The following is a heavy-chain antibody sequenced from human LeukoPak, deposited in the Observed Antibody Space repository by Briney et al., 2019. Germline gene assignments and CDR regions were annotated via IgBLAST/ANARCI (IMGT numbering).Heavy chain of an antibody. D-gene: IGHD4-17*01. CDR3: ARGLDGDYDYYYYYGMDV. CDR1: GGSFSGYY. J-gene: IGHJ6*02. V-gene: IGHV4-34*01. CDR2: VNHSGST. Sequence: KTSETLSLTCAVYGGSFSGYYWSWIRQPPGKGLEWIGEVNHSGSTNYNPSLKSRLTISVDTSKNQFSLKLSSVTAADTAVYYCARGLDGDYDYYYYYGMDVWGQGTTVTVSS.